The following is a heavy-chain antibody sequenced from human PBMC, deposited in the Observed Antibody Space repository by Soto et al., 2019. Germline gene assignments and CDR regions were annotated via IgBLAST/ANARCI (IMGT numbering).Heavy chain of an antibody. CDR3: ASRPSGMTYHAVFDF. J-gene: IGHJ4*02. CDR2: IKPDGSEK. D-gene: IGHD2-21*02. V-gene: IGHV3-7*03. Sequence: VQLVESGGTLVQPGGSLRISCAASGLTFSGHWMTWVRQTPGKGLEWVASIKPDGSEKLYVDSVKGRFTISRDNAKNSLFLQMDSLRAEDTAVYYCASRPSGMTYHAVFDFWGQGTLVTVSS. CDR1: GLTFSGHW.